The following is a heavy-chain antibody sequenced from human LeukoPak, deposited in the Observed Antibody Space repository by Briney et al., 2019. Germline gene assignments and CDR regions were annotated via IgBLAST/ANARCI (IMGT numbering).Heavy chain of an antibody. CDR2: IYYSGST. D-gene: IGHD6-6*01. CDR3: ARDREYSSSSSDYYYYYGMDV. CDR1: GGSISSGGYY. Sequence: RPSETLSLTCTVSGGSISSGGYYWSWIRQHPGKGLEWIGYIYYSGSTYYNPSLKSRVTISVDTSKNQFSLKLSSVTAADTAVYYCARDREYSSSSSDYYYYYGMDVWGQGTTVTVSS. V-gene: IGHV4-31*03. J-gene: IGHJ6*02.